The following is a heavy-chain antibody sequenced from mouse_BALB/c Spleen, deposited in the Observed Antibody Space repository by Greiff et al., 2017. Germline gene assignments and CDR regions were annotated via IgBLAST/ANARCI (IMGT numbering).Heavy chain of an antibody. CDR2: IYPSNGRT. Sequence: QVQLQQSGPELVKPGALVKISCKASGYTFTSYDINWVKQRPGQGLEWIGWIYPSNGRTNYNEKFKSKATLTVDKSSSTAYMQLSSLTSEDSAVYYCASQLSFAYWGQGTLVTVSA. D-gene: IGHD4-1*02. CDR3: ASQLSFAY. V-gene: IGHV1-85*01. CDR1: GYTFTSYD. J-gene: IGHJ3*01.